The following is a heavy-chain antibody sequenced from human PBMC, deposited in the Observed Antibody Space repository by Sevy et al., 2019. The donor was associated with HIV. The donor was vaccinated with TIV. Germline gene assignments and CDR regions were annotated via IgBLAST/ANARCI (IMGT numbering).Heavy chain of an antibody. V-gene: IGHV4-39*01. CDR1: GGSISSSSYY. J-gene: IGHJ6*02. Sequence: SETLSLTYTVSGGSISSSSYYWGWIRQPPGKGLEWIGSIYYSGSTYYNPSLKSRVTISVDTSKNQFSLKLSSVTAADTAVYYCARRDHYYDSSGYYFGHYYYYGMDVWGQGTTVTVSS. CDR3: ARRDHYYDSSGYYFGHYYYYGMDV. D-gene: IGHD3-22*01. CDR2: IYYSGST.